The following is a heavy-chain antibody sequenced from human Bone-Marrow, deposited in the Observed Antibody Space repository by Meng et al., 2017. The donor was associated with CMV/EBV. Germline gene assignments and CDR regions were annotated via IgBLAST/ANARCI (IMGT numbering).Heavy chain of an antibody. Sequence: SVKVSCKASGGTFSSYAISWVRQAPGQGLEWMGGIIPIFGTANYAQKFQGRVTITTDESTSTAYMELSSLRSEDTAVYYCARDRGGYSGYDFPHYPFDYWGQGTLVT. CDR3: ARDRGGYSGYDFPHYPFDY. CDR2: IIPIFGTA. V-gene: IGHV1-69*05. J-gene: IGHJ4*02. D-gene: IGHD5-12*01. CDR1: GGTFSSYA.